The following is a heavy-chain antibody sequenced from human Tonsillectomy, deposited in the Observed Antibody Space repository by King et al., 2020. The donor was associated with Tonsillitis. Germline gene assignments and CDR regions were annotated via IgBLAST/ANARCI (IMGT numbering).Heavy chain of an antibody. CDR1: GYSFTNYW. J-gene: IGHJ5*02. CDR2: IDPSDSFI. D-gene: IGHD1-26*01. Sequence: VQLVESGAEVKKPGESLRISCTGSGYSFTNYWISWVRQMPGKGLEWMGRIDPSDSFINYSPSFQGHVTISADKSISAAYLQWSSLKASDTAMYYCARLSGGDSGSYFGWFDPWGQGTLVTVSS. CDR3: ARLSGGDSGSYFGWFDP. V-gene: IGHV5-10-1*03.